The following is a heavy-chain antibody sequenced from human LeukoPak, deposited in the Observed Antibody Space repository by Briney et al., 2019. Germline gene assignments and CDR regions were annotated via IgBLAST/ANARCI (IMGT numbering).Heavy chain of an antibody. Sequence: PSETLSLTCTVSGGSVNSGSYYWSWIRQPPGKGLEWIGYIYYSGSTNYNPSLKSRVTISVDTSKNQFSLKLSSVTAADTAVYYCARDLSYYGSGTYIGGFDPWGQGTLVTVSS. CDR2: IYYSGST. CDR1: GGSVNSGSYY. V-gene: IGHV4-61*01. J-gene: IGHJ5*02. D-gene: IGHD3-10*01. CDR3: ARDLSYYGSGTYIGGFDP.